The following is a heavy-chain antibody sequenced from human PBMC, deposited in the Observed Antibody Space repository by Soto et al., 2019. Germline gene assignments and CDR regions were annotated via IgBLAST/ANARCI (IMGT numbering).Heavy chain of an antibody. CDR1: SGSFNGYY. V-gene: IGHV4-34*01. J-gene: IGHJ4*02. CDR3: ARGAGYFDTSGYYPDY. CDR2: INHSGGS. Sequence: PSETLSLTCDVYSGSFNGYYWSWIRQPPGKGLEWIGEINHSGGSNYNPSLKSRVTMSVDTSKNQFSLKLSSVTAADTAVYYCARGAGYFDTSGYYPDYWGQGTLVTVS. D-gene: IGHD3-22*01.